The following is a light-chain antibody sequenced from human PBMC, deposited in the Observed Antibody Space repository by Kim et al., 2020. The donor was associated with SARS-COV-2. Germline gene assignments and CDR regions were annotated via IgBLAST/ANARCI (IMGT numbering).Light chain of an antibody. V-gene: IGKV1-33*01. CDR3: QQYDNPPIT. CDR1: QDIGNY. J-gene: IGKJ5*01. CDR2: DAS. Sequence: DIQMTQSPSSLSTSVGDRVTITCQASQDIGNYLSWYQQKQGEAPQLLIYDASNLEGGVPSRFSGSGSGTDFTFTIRSLQPEDIATYYGQQYDNPPITFGQGTRLEIK.